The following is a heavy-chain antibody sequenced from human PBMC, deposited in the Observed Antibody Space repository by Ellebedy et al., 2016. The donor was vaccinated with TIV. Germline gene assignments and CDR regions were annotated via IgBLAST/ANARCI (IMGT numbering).Heavy chain of an antibody. CDR3: TREEITYDC. J-gene: IGHJ4*02. CDR2: ISPSTSYV. D-gene: IGHD3-16*01. V-gene: IGHV3-21*01. Sequence: GESLKISCAASGFPFSSYSMNWVRQAPGKGLEWVSSISPSTSYVSYADSVKGRFTISRDKTKNSLFLHMNSLRAEDTAVYYCTREEITYDCWGQGTLVTVSS. CDR1: GFPFSSYS.